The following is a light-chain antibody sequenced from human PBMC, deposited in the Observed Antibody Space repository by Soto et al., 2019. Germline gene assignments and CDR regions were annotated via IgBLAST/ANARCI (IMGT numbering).Light chain of an antibody. CDR1: SSNIGSNS. J-gene: IGLJ1*01. Sequence: QSVLTQPPSASGTPGQRVTISCSGSSSNIGSNSVGWYQQLPGAAPKVLISTTDKRPSGVPDRFSSSKSGTSASLAISGLQSEDEADYYCVAWDDSLNGHVFGTGTKLTVL. CDR2: TTD. CDR3: VAWDDSLNGHV. V-gene: IGLV1-44*01.